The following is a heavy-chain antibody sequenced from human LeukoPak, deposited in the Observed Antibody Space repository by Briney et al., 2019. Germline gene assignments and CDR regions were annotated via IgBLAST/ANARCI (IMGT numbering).Heavy chain of an antibody. J-gene: IGHJ6*02. Sequence: PGGSLRLSCAASGFTFSSYAMSWVRQAPGKGLEWVSAISGSGGSTYYADSVKGRFTISRDNSKNTLYLQMNSLRAEDTAVYYCAKDMYDGWPRGYYGMDVWGQGTTVTVSS. CDR2: ISGSGGST. D-gene: IGHD2-8*01. V-gene: IGHV3-23*01. CDR3: AKDMYDGWPRGYYGMDV. CDR1: GFTFSSYA.